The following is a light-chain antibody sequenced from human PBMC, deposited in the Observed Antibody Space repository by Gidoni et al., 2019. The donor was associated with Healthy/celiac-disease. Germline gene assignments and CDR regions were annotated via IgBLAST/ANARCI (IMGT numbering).Light chain of an antibody. Sequence: SYELTQPPSVSVSPGQTAIITCSGDKLGDKYACWYQQKPGQSTVLVIYQDSKRPSGIPERFSGSNSGNTATLTISGTQAMDEADYYCQAWDSSSVVFGGGTKLTVL. V-gene: IGLV3-1*01. CDR2: QDS. J-gene: IGLJ2*01. CDR3: QAWDSSSVV. CDR1: KLGDKY.